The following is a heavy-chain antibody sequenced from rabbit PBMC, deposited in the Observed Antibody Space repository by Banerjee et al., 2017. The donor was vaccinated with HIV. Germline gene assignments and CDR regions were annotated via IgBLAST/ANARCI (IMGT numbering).Heavy chain of an antibody. CDR2: INTCSGSA. CDR3: ARDLGAVTGWKFGL. J-gene: IGHJ4*01. CDR1: GFSFSNKYV. V-gene: IGHV1S45*01. D-gene: IGHD7-1*01. Sequence: QEQLEESGGDLVKPEGSLTLTCTASGFSFSNKYVMCWVRQAPGKGLEWIACINTCSGSAVYAGRGKGRFAISRTSWTTVTLQMPSLTAADTATYFCARDLGAVTGWKFGLWGPGGRVTV.